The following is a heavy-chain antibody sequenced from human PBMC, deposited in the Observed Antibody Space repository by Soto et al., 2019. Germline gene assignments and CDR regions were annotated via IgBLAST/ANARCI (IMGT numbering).Heavy chain of an antibody. CDR2: IYYSGST. Sequence: QVQLQESGPGLVKPSEILSLTCTVSGGSISSYYWSWIRQPPGKGLEWIGYIYYSGSTNYNPSLKSRVTISVDTSKNQFSLKLSSVTAAATAVYYCARAEMATIHMDVWGQGTTVTVSS. CDR3: ARAEMATIHMDV. J-gene: IGHJ6*02. V-gene: IGHV4-59*01. D-gene: IGHD5-12*01. CDR1: GGSISSYY.